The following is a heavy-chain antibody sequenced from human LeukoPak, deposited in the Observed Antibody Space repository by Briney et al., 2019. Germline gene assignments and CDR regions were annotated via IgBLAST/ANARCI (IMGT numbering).Heavy chain of an antibody. Sequence: SETLSLTCTVSGGSISSYYWSWIRQPPGKGLEWIGYIYYSGSTNYNPSLKSRVTISVDTSKNQFSLKLSSVTAADTAVYYCARGTVAGTVFDYWGQGTLVTVSS. CDR1: GGSISSYY. D-gene: IGHD6-19*01. V-gene: IGHV4-59*12. CDR2: IYYSGST. CDR3: ARGTVAGTVFDY. J-gene: IGHJ4*02.